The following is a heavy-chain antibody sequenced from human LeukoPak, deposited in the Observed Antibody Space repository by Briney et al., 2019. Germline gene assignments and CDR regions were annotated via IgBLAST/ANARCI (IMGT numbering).Heavy chain of an antibody. D-gene: IGHD6-6*01. Sequence: GGSLRLSCAASGFTFSNAWMNWVRQAPGKGLEWVSAISGSGGSTYYADSVKGRFTISRDNSKNTLYLQMNSLRAEDTAVYYCAKSPRRALPVSLDYWGQGTLVTVSS. V-gene: IGHV3-23*01. CDR1: GFTFSNAW. J-gene: IGHJ4*02. CDR2: ISGSGGST. CDR3: AKSPRRALPVSLDY.